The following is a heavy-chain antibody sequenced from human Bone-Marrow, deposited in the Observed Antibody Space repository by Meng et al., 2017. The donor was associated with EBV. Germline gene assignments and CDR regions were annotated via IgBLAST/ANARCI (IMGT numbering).Heavy chain of an antibody. CDR3: AKGFCDDCSLYYFDH. V-gene: IGHV3-23*01. D-gene: IGHD2-21*02. Sequence: EVQLLESGGGLVQPGGSLRLSCTASGFTFSSYAMSWVCQAPGKGLEWVSGISGSGGSTYHADSVKGRFIISRDNSKNTLYLQMNSLRAEDTAVYYCAKGFCDDCSLYYFDHWGQGTLVTVSS. J-gene: IGHJ4*02. CDR2: ISGSGGST. CDR1: GFTFSSYA.